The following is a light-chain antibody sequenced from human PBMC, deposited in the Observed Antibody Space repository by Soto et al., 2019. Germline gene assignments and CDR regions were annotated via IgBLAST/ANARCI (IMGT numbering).Light chain of an antibody. V-gene: IGKV3-20*01. CDR2: GAS. Sequence: EIVLTQSPGTLSLSPGERVTLSCRASQSVSSSYLAWYQQKPGQAPRLLIYGASSRATGIPARFAGSGSGTDFALTINRLEPEDFAVYYCQQYGSSPSFTFGGGTKVEIK. CDR3: QQYGSSPSFT. J-gene: IGKJ4*01. CDR1: QSVSSSY.